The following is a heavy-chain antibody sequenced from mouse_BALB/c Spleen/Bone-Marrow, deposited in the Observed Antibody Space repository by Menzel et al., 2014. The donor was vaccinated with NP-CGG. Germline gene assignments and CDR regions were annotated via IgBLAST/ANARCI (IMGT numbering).Heavy chain of an antibody. J-gene: IGHJ2*01. CDR3: ARRTTTVVATDY. V-gene: IGHV1S81*02. CDR2: INPSNGRT. D-gene: IGHD1-1*01. CDR1: GYTFTSYW. Sequence: QVQLQQSGAELVKPGASVKLSCKASGYTFTSYWMYWVKQRPGQGLEWIGEINPSNGRTNYNEKFKSKATLTVDKSSSTAYMQLSSLTSEDSAVYYCARRTTTVVATDYWGQGTTLTVSP.